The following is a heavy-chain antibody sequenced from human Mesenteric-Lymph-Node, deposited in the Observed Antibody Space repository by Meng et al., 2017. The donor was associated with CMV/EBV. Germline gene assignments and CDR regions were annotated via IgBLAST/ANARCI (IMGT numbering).Heavy chain of an antibody. D-gene: IGHD6-13*01. J-gene: IGHJ3*02. Sequence: GESLKISCAASGFTFSSYEMNWVRQAPGKGLEWVSYISSTSITIYYADSVKGRFTISRDNARNSLYLQMNSLTAEDTAVYYCARDLVGGSSRSRASFDIWGQGTMVTVSS. V-gene: IGHV3-48*03. CDR3: ARDLVGGSSRSRASFDI. CDR1: GFTFSSYE. CDR2: ISSTSITI.